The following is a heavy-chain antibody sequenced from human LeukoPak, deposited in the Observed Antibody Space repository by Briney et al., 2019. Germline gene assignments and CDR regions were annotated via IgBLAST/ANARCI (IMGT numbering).Heavy chain of an antibody. CDR2: MSYRGST. CDR1: GASISTYS. J-gene: IGHJ5*02. Sequence: SETLSLTCTVSGASISTYSWNWIRQTPGRGLEWIGYMSYRGSTNFNPSLRGRGTMSLDTSKKQFSLELTSVTAEDTAVYYCARSDSTDFNGFDPWGQGTLVTVSS. CDR3: ARSDSTDFNGFDP. D-gene: IGHD3/OR15-3a*01. V-gene: IGHV4-59*01.